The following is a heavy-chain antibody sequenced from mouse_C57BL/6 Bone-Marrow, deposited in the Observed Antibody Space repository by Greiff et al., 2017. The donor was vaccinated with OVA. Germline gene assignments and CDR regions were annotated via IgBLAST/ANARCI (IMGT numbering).Heavy chain of an antibody. CDR3: ARWGNYYGSSYGY. J-gene: IGHJ2*01. V-gene: IGHV1-85*01. D-gene: IGHD1-1*01. CDR2: IYPRDGSN. Sequence: QVQLQQSGPELVKPGASVKLSCKASGYTFTSYDINWVKQRPGQGLEWIGWIYPRDGSNKYNEKFKGKATLTVDTSSSTAYMELHSLTSEDSAVYFCARWGNYYGSSYGYWGQGTTLTVSS. CDR1: GYTFTSYD.